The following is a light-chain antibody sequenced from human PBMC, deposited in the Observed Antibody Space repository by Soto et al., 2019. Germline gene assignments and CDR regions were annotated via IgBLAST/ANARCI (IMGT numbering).Light chain of an antibody. CDR2: AAS. J-gene: IGKJ2*01. CDR3: QQSYSTPHT. Sequence: DIQMTQSPSSLSASVGYRVTITCRASQSISSYLNGYQQKPGKAPKLLINAASSLQSGVPSRFNGSGSGTDFALTISSLQSEDFATYYCQQSYSTPHTFGQGTKLEIK. V-gene: IGKV1-39*01. CDR1: QSISSY.